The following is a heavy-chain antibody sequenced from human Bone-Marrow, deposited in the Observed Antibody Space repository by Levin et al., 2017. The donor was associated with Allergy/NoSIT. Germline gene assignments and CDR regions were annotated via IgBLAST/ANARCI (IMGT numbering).Heavy chain of an antibody. Sequence: GGSLRLSCVASGIRFSDYKMHWIRQAPGKGLEWVAVISFRGSSTDYADSVKGRFTISRDDSRDTLYLQMNSLRAADSAIYYCASGGYHFYGMDVWGQGTTVTVSS. J-gene: IGHJ6*02. D-gene: IGHD2/OR15-2a*01. CDR1: GIRFSDYK. V-gene: IGHV3-30*03. CDR2: ISFRGSST. CDR3: ASGGYHFYGMDV.